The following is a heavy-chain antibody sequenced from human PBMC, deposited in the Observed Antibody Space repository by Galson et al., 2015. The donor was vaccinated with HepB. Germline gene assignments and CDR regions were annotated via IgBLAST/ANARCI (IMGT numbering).Heavy chain of an antibody. CDR1: GFTVSSNY. CDR3: GREDVYCSSTSCYTGFDY. Sequence: SLRLSCAASGFTVSSNYMSWVRQAPGKGLEWVSVIYSGGSTYYADSVEGRFTISRDNSKNTLYLQMKRLRGEDTAVYYCGREDVYCSSTSCYTGFDYWGQGTLVTVSS. D-gene: IGHD2-2*02. V-gene: IGHV3-53*01. CDR2: IYSGGST. J-gene: IGHJ4*02.